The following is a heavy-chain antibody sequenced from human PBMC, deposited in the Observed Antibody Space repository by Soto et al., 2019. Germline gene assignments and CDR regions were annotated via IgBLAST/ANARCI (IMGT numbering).Heavy chain of an antibody. CDR1: GGPISSGGYY. CDR3: ARDQHCSGGSCYGVDGMDV. V-gene: IGHV4-31*03. Sequence: SETLSLTCTVSGGPISSGGYYWSWIRQHPGKGLEWIGYIYYSGSTYYNPSLKSRVTISVDTSKNQFSLKLSSVTAADTAVYYCARDQHCSGGSCYGVDGMDVWGQGTTVTVSS. CDR2: IYYSGST. D-gene: IGHD2-15*01. J-gene: IGHJ6*02.